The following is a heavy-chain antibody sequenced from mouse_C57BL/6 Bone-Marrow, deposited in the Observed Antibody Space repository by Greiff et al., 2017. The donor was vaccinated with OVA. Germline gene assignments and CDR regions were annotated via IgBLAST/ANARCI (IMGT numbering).Heavy chain of an antibody. CDR3: ARDPRYYYGSSRYFDV. Sequence: EVQVVESEGGLVQPGSSMKLSCTASGFTFSDYYMAWVRQVPEKGLEWVANINYDGSSTYYLDSLKSRFIISRDNAKNILYLQMSSLKSEDTATYYCARDPRYYYGSSRYFDVWGTGTTVTVSS. D-gene: IGHD1-1*01. V-gene: IGHV5-16*01. CDR2: INYDGSST. J-gene: IGHJ1*03. CDR1: GFTFSDYY.